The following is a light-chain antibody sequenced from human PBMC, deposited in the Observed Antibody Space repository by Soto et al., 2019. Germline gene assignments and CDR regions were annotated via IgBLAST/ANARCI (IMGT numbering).Light chain of an antibody. CDR3: QQYNDWRT. CDR2: GAS. J-gene: IGKJ2*01. Sequence: EIVLTQSPATLSVSPGDRATLSCRASQSVGTNLAWYQQKPGQAPRLLIYGASTRATGIPARFSGSVSGTDFTLTISSLQSEDFAVYYCQQYNDWRTFGQGTKLEIK. V-gene: IGKV3-15*01. CDR1: QSVGTN.